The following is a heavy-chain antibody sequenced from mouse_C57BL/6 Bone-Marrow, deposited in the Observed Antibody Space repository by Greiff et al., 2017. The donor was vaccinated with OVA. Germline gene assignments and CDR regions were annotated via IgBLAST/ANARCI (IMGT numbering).Heavy chain of an antibody. V-gene: IGHV7-3*01. J-gene: IGHJ2*01. D-gene: IGHD4-1*02. CDR3: ARSNWGGFFDY. Sequence: EVKVVESGGGLVQPGGSLSLSCAASGFTFTDYYMSWVRQPPGKALEWLGFIRNKANGYTTEYSASVKGRFTISRDNSQSILYLQMNALRAEDSATYYCARSNWGGFFDYWGQGTTLTVSS. CDR2: IRNKANGYTT. CDR1: GFTFTDYY.